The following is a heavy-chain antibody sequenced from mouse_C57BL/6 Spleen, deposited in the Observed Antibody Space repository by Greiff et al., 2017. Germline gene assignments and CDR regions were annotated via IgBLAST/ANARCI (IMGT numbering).Heavy chain of an antibody. CDR3: ARSGGSDSSGYGAY. D-gene: IGHD3-2*02. CDR2: IDPSDSYT. CDR1: GYTFTSYW. J-gene: IGHJ3*01. V-gene: IGHV1-59*01. Sequence: QVHVKQPGAELVRPGTSVKLSCKASGYTFTSYWMHWVKQRPGQGLEWIGVIDPSDSYTNYNQKFKGKATLTVDTSSSTAYMQLSSLTSEDSAVYYCARSGGSDSSGYGAYWGQGTLVTVSA.